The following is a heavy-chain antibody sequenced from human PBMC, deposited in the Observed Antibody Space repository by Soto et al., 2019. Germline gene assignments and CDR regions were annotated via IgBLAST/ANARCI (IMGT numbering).Heavy chain of an antibody. CDR3: AKSHVFHYYYYNMDV. J-gene: IGHJ6*02. CDR2: ISVSGGST. Sequence: EVQLLESGGGLVQPGGSLRLSCAASGFTFSDYAMSWVRQAPGKGLEWVSVISVSGGSTYYAGSVKGRFTISRDNSKNTLYLQMNTLRAEDTAVYYCAKSHVFHYYYYNMDVWGQGTTVTVSS. CDR1: GFTFSDYA. V-gene: IGHV3-23*01. D-gene: IGHD2-8*01.